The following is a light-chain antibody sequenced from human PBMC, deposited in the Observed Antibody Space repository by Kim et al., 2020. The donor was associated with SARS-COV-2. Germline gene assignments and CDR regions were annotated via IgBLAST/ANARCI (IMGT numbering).Light chain of an antibody. V-gene: IGLV3-19*01. CDR3: NSRDSRGKPWV. CDR1: SLKSYY. Sequence: SSELTQDPAVSVALGQTVTITCQGDSLKSYYASWYQQKPGQAPLLVIYGKNNRPSGIPDRFTGFNSGNTASLTITGAQAEDEADYYCNSRDSRGKPWVFGGGTQLTVL. CDR2: GKN. J-gene: IGLJ3*02.